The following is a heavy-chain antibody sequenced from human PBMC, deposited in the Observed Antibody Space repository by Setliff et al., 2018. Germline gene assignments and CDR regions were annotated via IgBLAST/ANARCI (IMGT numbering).Heavy chain of an antibody. D-gene: IGHD6-6*01. CDR1: GGSFSDYY. V-gene: IGHV4-34*01. CDR2: INHSGNT. J-gene: IGHJ4*02. CDR3: ARGRNIAARLLDS. Sequence: SETLSLTCAASGGSFSDYYWTWIRQPPGKGLEWIGEINHSGNTDSKPSLKSRVTITVDPSKNQFSLKLNSVTAADTAVYYCARGRNIAARLLDSWGQGTLVTVSS.